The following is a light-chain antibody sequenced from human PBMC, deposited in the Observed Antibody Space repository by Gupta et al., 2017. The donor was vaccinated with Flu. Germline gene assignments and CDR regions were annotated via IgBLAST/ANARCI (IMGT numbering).Light chain of an antibody. CDR2: DAS. CDR1: QSVSSY. Sequence: EILLTQSPATLLLSPGERATLPCRASQSVSSYLAWYQQKPGQAPRLLIYDASNRATGIPARFSGSGSGTDFTLTISSLEPEDFAVYYCQQRSNWPSITFGQGTRLEIK. V-gene: IGKV3-11*01. J-gene: IGKJ5*01. CDR3: QQRSNWPSIT.